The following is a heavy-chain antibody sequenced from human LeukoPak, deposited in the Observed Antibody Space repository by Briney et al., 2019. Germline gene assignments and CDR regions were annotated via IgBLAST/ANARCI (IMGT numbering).Heavy chain of an antibody. CDR3: AKVHSGYDFNWYFDL. CDR1: GFTFDDYA. CDR2: ISWNSGSI. D-gene: IGHD5-12*01. V-gene: IGHV3-9*01. Sequence: GGSLRLSCAASGFTFDDYAMHWVRQAPGKDLEWVSDISWNSGSIGYADSVKGRFTISRDNAKNSLYLQMNSLRAEDTALYYCAKVHSGYDFNWYFDLWGRGTLVTVSS. J-gene: IGHJ2*01.